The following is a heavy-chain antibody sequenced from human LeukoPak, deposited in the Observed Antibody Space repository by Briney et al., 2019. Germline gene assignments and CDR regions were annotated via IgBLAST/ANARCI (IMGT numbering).Heavy chain of an antibody. V-gene: IGHV3-33*01. J-gene: IGHJ5*02. CDR3: ASDITGTTGFDP. Sequence: GGSLRLSCAASGFTFSSYGMHWVRQAPGKGLEWVAVIWYDGSNKYYADSVKGRFTISRDNSKNTLYLQMNSLRAEDTAVYYCASDITGTTGFDPWGQGTLVTVSS. CDR2: IWYDGSNK. CDR1: GFTFSSYG. D-gene: IGHD1-7*01.